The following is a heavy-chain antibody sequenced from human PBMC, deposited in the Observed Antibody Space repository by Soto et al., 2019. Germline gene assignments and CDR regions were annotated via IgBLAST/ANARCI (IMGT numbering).Heavy chain of an antibody. J-gene: IGHJ4*02. D-gene: IGHD6-13*01. CDR1: GYTFTSYG. V-gene: IGHV1-18*01. CDR2: ISSYNGNT. Sequence: QVQLVQSGAEVQKPGASVKVSCKASGYTFTSYGISWERQAPGHGLEWMGWISSYNGNTNYAQKLQGRVTMTTDTSTSKADMELSSLRSVDTVVYYCARAHSNRAAAAAFAYWGQGTLFTVSS. CDR3: ARAHSNRAAAAAFAY.